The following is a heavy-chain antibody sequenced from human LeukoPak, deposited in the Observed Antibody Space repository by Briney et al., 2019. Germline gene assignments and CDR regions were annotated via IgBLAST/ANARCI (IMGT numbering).Heavy chain of an antibody. CDR3: ARHPYGSGSRPHYGY. CDR2: INHSGST. D-gene: IGHD3-10*01. J-gene: IGHJ4*02. CDR1: GGSLSGYY. Sequence: SETLSLTCAVYGGSLSGYYWSWIRQPPGKGLEWIGEINHSGSTNYNPSLKSRVTISVDTSKNQFSLKLSSVTAADTAVYYCARHPYGSGSRPHYGYWGQGTLVTVSS. V-gene: IGHV4-34*01.